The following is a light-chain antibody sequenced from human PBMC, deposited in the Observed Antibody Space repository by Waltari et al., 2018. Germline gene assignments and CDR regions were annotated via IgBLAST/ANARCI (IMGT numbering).Light chain of an antibody. V-gene: IGLV1-36*01. CDR1: SSNIGDSA. Sequence: QSALTQPPSVSGAPRQRVTISCSGSSSNIGDSALNWYQQFPGKSPKLVIYYDDLLPSGVSDLFSGSKSGSSASLAISGLQAEDEALYFCAAWEVSLDALIFGGGTKLAVL. CDR2: YDD. CDR3: AAWEVSLDALI. J-gene: IGLJ2*01.